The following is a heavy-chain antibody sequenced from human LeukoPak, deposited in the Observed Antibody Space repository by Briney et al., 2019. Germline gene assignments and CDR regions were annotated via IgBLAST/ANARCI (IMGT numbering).Heavy chain of an antibody. J-gene: IGHJ5*02. Sequence: GGSLRLSCAASGFTVSSNYMSWVRQAPGKRLEWVSVIYSGGSTYYADSVKGRFTISRDNSKNTLYLQMNSLRAEDTAVYHCARLFKVVPAAIHTWGQGTLVTVSS. CDR2: IYSGGST. V-gene: IGHV3-53*01. CDR1: GFTVSSNY. CDR3: ARLFKVVPAAIHT. D-gene: IGHD2-2*01.